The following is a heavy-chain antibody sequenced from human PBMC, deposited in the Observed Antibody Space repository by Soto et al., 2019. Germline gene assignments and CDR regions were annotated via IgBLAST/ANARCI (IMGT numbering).Heavy chain of an antibody. Sequence: SETLSLTCTVSGGSISSGGYYWSWIRQHPGKGLEWIGYIYYSGSTYYNPSLKSRVTISVDTSKNQFSLKLSSVTAADTAVYYCARTVIPYSSVENYLEYWAQGTLVIVS. CDR3: ARTVIPYSSVENYLEY. D-gene: IGHD6-19*01. J-gene: IGHJ4*02. CDR2: IYYSGST. V-gene: IGHV4-31*03. CDR1: GGSISSGGYY.